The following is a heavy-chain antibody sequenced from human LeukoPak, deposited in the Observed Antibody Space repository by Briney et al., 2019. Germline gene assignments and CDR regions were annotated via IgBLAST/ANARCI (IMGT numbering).Heavy chain of an antibody. J-gene: IGHJ4*01. CDR1: GFTFDDYG. Sequence: GGSLRLSCAASGFTFDDYGMSWVRQAPGKGLEWVGHIKSYIDAGTTAYAARLKGRFAISRDDSENTLYLQLNRLKTEDTGVYYCTSGPPRYYWGTERAEYWGQGTLVTVSS. CDR2: IKSYIDAGTT. V-gene: IGHV3-15*01. D-gene: IGHD3-16*01. CDR3: TSGPPRYYWGTERAEY.